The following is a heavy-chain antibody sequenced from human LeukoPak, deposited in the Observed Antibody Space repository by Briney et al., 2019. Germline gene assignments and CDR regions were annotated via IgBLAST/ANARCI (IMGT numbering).Heavy chain of an antibody. CDR2: MNPNSGNT. J-gene: IGHJ4*02. Sequence: ASVKVSCKASGYTFTSYDINWVRQATGQGLEWMGWMNPNSGNTGYAQKFQGRVTMTRSTSISTAYMELSSLRSEDTAVYYCARVSSRAVAGFGAKDYWGQGTLVTVSS. CDR1: GYTFTSYD. CDR3: ARVSSRAVAGFGAKDY. D-gene: IGHD6-19*01. V-gene: IGHV1-8*01.